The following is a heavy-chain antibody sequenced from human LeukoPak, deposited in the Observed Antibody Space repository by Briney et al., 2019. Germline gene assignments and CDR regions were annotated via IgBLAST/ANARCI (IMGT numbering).Heavy chain of an antibody. CDR1: GYTSSNYG. CDR3: ARDVPGSIGTTARFDP. J-gene: IGHJ5*02. D-gene: IGHD1-1*01. Sequence: ASVKVSCKSSGYTSSNYGISWMRQAPGQGLEWMGWISTHNGNTNYAPKFQGRVTMTTDKSTSTTYMELRSLTSDDTAEYYCARDVPGSIGTTARFDPWGQGTLVTVSS. V-gene: IGHV1-18*01. CDR2: ISTHNGNT.